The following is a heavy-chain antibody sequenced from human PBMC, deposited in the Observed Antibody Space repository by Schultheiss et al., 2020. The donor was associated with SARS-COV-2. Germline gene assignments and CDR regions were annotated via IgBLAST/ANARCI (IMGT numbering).Heavy chain of an antibody. CDR1: GGSISSSSYY. CDR2: IYYTGGT. CDR3: ARVGYCSGGSCYWFDP. J-gene: IGHJ5*02. V-gene: IGHV4-39*07. D-gene: IGHD2-15*01. Sequence: SETLSLTCTVSGGSISSSSYYWGWIRQPPGKGLEWIGTIYYTGGTNYNPSLKSRVTISLDTSKNQFSLKLSSVTAADTAVYYCARVGYCSGGSCYWFDPWGQGTLVTVSS.